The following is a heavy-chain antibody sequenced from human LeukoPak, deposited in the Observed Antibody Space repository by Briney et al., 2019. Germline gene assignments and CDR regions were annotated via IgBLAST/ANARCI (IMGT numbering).Heavy chain of an antibody. Sequence: AGGSLRLSCAASGLTVSSNYMSWVRQAPGKGLEWVSIIYSGGSTFYADSVKGRFTISRDNSKNTLYLQMNSLRAEDTAVYYCARGGSYLSAFDIWGQGTMVTVSS. V-gene: IGHV3-53*01. D-gene: IGHD1-26*01. CDR2: IYSGGST. J-gene: IGHJ3*02. CDR1: GLTVSSNY. CDR3: ARGGSYLSAFDI.